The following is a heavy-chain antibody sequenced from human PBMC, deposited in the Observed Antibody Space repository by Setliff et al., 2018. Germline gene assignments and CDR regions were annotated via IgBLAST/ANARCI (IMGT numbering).Heavy chain of an antibody. J-gene: IGHJ4*02. CDR3: ARADSDSYYPYYFDF. CDR1: GFTFRKHA. V-gene: IGHV3-23*01. D-gene: IGHD3-22*01. Sequence: PGGSLRLSCTASGFTFRKHALAWVRQAPGKGLQWVSSVSGSGMTRDYTDSAKGRFTVSRDSSQNKIHLQMDSLRAEDTGKYFCARADSDSYYPYYFDFWGQGVLVTVS. CDR2: VSGSGMTR.